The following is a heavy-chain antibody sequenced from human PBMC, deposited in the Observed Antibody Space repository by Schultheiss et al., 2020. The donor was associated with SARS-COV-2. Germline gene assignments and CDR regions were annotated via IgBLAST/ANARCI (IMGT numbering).Heavy chain of an antibody. CDR1: GYTFTSYG. J-gene: IGHJ6*02. Sequence: ASVKVSCKASGYTFTSYGISWVRQAPGQGLEWMGCINPYSGGTNYAQKFQGRVTMTRDTSTSTVYMELSSLRSEDTAVYYCAADPLWFRDPYYYGMDVWGQGTTVTVSS. V-gene: IGHV1-18*01. D-gene: IGHD3-10*01. CDR3: AADPLWFRDPYYYGMDV. CDR2: INPYSGGT.